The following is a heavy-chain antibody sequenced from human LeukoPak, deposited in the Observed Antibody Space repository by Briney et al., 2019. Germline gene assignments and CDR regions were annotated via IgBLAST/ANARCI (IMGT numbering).Heavy chain of an antibody. CDR1: GFTFSSYW. V-gene: IGHV3-7*01. CDR3: ARDFAYYDILTGYDY. CDR2: IKQDGSEK. Sequence: PGGSLRLSCAASGFTFSSYWMSWVRQAPGKGLEWVANIKQDGSEKYYVDSVKGRFTISRDNAKNSLYLQMNSLRAEDTAVYYCARDFAYYDILTGYDYWGQGTLVTVSS. D-gene: IGHD3-9*01. J-gene: IGHJ4*02.